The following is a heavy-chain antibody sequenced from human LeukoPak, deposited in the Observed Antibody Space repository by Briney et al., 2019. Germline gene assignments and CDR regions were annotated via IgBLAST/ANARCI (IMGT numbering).Heavy chain of an antibody. J-gene: IGHJ4*02. Sequence: KASETLSLTCTGSGGSISSYYWSWIWPRPGEGLEVNGYVYYSASTNYPPSLKSRVTISVETSKNQFSLTLRSVTAADTAVYYCASVTRYMIENYFDYWGQGTLVTASS. CDR2: VYYSAST. CDR3: ASVTRYMIENYFDY. CDR1: GGSISSYY. D-gene: IGHD3-22*01. V-gene: IGHV4-59*01.